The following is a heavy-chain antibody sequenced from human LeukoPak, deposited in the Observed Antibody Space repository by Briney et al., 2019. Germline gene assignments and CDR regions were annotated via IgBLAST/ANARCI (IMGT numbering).Heavy chain of an antibody. D-gene: IGHD3-10*01. Sequence: SETLSLTCTVSGVSISSYYWSWIRQPPGKGLEWIGEINHSGSTNYNPSLKSRVTISVDTSKNQFSLKLSSVTAADTAVYYCARLESFMVRGVIVRQFDYWGQGTLVTVSS. V-gene: IGHV4-34*01. CDR3: ARLESFMVRGVIVRQFDY. CDR2: INHSGST. J-gene: IGHJ4*02. CDR1: GVSISSYY.